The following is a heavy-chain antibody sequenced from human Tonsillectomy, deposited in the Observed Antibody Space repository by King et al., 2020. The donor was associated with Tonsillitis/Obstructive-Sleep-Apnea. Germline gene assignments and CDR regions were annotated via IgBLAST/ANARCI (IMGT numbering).Heavy chain of an antibody. CDR1: GFTFSSYW. CDR3: ARGGASGSFLPFDY. Sequence: VQLVESGGGLVQPGGSLRLSCAASGFTFSSYWMSWVRQAPGKGLEWVANIKQDGSEKYYVDSVKGRFTISRDNAKNSLYLQMNSLRAEDTAVYSCARGGASGSFLPFDYWGQGTLVTVSS. CDR2: IKQDGSEK. J-gene: IGHJ4*02. V-gene: IGHV3-7*03. D-gene: IGHD1-26*01.